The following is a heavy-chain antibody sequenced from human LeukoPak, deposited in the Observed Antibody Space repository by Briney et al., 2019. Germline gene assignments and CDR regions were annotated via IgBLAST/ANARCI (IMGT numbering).Heavy chain of an antibody. CDR2: ISYDGSNK. CDR1: GFTFSSYA. CDR3: ARGRRITMVRGRSFDP. J-gene: IGHJ5*02. V-gene: IGHV3-30*04. Sequence: PGRSLRLSCAASGFTFSSYAMHWVRQAPGKGLEWVAVISYDGSNKYYADSVKGRFTISRDNSKNTLYLQMNSLRAEDTAVYYCARGRRITMVRGRSFDPWGQGTLVTVSS. D-gene: IGHD3-10*01.